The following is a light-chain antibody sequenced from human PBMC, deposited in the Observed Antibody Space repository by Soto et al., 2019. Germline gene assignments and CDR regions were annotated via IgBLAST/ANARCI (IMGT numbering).Light chain of an antibody. CDR1: SSDVGGYNY. J-gene: IGLJ1*01. CDR2: DVS. V-gene: IGLV2-11*01. Sequence: QSALTQPRSVSGSPGQSVTISCTGTSSDVGGYNYVSWYQQHPGKAPKLIIYDVSKRPSGVPDRFSGSKSGNTASLTISGLQAEDEADYSCCSYVGSYTYVFGTGTKLTVL. CDR3: CSYVGSYTYV.